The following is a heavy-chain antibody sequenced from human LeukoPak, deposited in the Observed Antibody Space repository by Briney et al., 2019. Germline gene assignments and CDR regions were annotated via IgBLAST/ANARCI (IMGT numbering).Heavy chain of an antibody. Sequence: PGGSLRLSCAASGFIFSNFWMYWVRQAPGKGLEWVASIKTDGTATYYVDSVKGRFTISRDNSKNTLHLQMNSLRAEDTAVYYCARDQYSYAHAAHWGQGTLVTVSS. V-gene: IGHV3-7*01. J-gene: IGHJ4*02. D-gene: IGHD5-18*01. CDR1: GFIFSNFW. CDR3: ARDQYSYAHAAH. CDR2: IKTDGTAT.